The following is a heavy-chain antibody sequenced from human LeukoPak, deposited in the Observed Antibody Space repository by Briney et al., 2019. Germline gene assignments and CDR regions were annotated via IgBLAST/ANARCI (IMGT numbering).Heavy chain of an antibody. D-gene: IGHD2-21*01. CDR2: INYSGST. V-gene: IGHV4-31*11. Sequence: SETLSLTCAVSGGSISSGGYRWTWIRQYPGRGLEWIGYINYSGSTYYNPSLKSRVIISVDTSKNQFSLNLNSVTAADTAVYYCAREMDAHPRIVVWGQGTLVTVSS. J-gene: IGHJ1*01. CDR1: GGSISSGGYR. CDR3: AREMDAHPRIVV.